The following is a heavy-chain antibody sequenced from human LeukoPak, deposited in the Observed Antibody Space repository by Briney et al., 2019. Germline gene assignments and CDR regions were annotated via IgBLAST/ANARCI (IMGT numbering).Heavy chain of an antibody. J-gene: IGHJ4*02. CDR2: IYYSGST. CDR3: ARTHSSSWYAFDY. CDR1: GGSISSHY. D-gene: IGHD6-13*01. Sequence: SETLSLTCTVSGGSISSHYWSWIRQPPGKGLEWIGYIYYSGSTNYNPSIKSRVTISVDTSKNQFSLKLSSVTAADTAVYYCARTHSSSWYAFDYWGQGTLVTVSS. V-gene: IGHV4-59*11.